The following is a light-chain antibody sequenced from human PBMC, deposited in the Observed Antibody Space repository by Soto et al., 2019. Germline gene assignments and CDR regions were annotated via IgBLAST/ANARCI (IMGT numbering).Light chain of an antibody. V-gene: IGKV1-9*01. CDR3: QQLNSPLT. J-gene: IGKJ4*01. CDR2: AAS. CDR1: QGISSY. Sequence: IHLTQSPSFLSASVLYRVTITCRASQGISSYLAWYQQKPGKAPKLLIYAASTLQSGVPSRFSGSGSGTEFTLTVSSLQPEDFATYYCQQLNSPLTFGGGTKVDIK.